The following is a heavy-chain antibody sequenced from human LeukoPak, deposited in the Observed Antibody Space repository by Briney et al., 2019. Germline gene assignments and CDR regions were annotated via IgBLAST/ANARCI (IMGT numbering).Heavy chain of an antibody. CDR2: IYYSGST. J-gene: IGHJ5*02. CDR1: GGSISSYY. Sequence: KPSETLSLTCTVSGGSISSYYWSWIRQPPGKGLEGIGYIYYSGSTNYNPSLKSRVTISVDTSKNQFSLKLSSVTAADTAVYYCARDNYGSGSYYKRWFDPWGQGTLVTVSS. D-gene: IGHD3-10*01. CDR3: ARDNYGSGSYYKRWFDP. V-gene: IGHV4-59*01.